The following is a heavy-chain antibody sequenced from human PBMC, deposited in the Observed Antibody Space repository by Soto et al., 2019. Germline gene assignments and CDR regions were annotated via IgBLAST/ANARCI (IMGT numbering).Heavy chain of an antibody. CDR3: ARAKASKLRFLEWPTIDAFDI. CDR1: GYTFTSYD. Sequence: GASVKVSCKASGYTFTSYDINWVRQATGQGLEWMGWMNPNSGNTGYAQKFQGRVTMTRNTSISTAYMELSSLRSEDTAVYYCARAKASKLRFLEWPTIDAFDIWGQGTMVPSPQ. D-gene: IGHD3-3*01. V-gene: IGHV1-8*01. J-gene: IGHJ3*02. CDR2: MNPNSGNT.